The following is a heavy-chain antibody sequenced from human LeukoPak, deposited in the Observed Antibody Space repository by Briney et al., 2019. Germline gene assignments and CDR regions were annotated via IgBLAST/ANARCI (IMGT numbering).Heavy chain of an antibody. J-gene: IGHJ4*02. Sequence: SDTLSLTCTVSGYSISSGYYWGWIRQPPGKGLEWIGSIYHGGSTYYNPSLKSRVTMSVDTSKNQFSLKLTSVTAADTAVYYCARVRLWFGDHLDDYWGQGTLVTVSS. CDR1: GYSISSGYY. V-gene: IGHV4-38-2*02. CDR3: ARVRLWFGDHLDDY. CDR2: IYHGGST. D-gene: IGHD3-10*01.